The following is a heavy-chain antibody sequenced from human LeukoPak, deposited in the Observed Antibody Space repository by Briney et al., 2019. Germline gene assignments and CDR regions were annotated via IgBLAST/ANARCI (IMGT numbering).Heavy chain of an antibody. D-gene: IGHD3-22*01. J-gene: IGHJ4*02. V-gene: IGHV1-2*02. CDR1: GYTFTSYG. Sequence: ASVKVSCKASGYTFTSYGISWVRQAPGQGLEWMGWINPNSGGTNYAQKFQGRVIMTRDTSISTAYMELSRLRSDDTAVYYCARDYYDSSGYYWQGYWGQGTLVTVSS. CDR3: ARDYYDSSGYYWQGY. CDR2: INPNSGGT.